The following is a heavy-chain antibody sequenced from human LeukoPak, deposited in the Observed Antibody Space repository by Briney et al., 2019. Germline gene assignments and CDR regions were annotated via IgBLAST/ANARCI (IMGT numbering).Heavy chain of an antibody. CDR2: IKSDGSST. CDR1: GFTFSSYW. D-gene: IGHD2-15*01. Sequence: QPGGSLRLSCAASGFTFSSYWMHWVRQAPGKGLVWVSRIKSDGSSTSYADSVKGRLTISRDNAKNTLYLQMNSLRAEDTAVYYCAKPGCSGGSCGYFDYWGQGTLVTVSS. CDR3: AKPGCSGGSCGYFDY. V-gene: IGHV3-74*01. J-gene: IGHJ4*02.